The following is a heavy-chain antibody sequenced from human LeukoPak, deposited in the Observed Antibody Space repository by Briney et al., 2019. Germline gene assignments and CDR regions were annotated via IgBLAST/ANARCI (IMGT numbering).Heavy chain of an antibody. V-gene: IGHV1-3*02. D-gene: IGHD6-25*01. J-gene: IGHJ4*02. CDR1: GYTFTNYA. Sequence: GASVKVSCKASGYTFTNYAIHWVRQAPGRRLEWMGWSNGANGNTEYSPAFQGRVSITRDTSASTAYMELSSLSSEDMDIYYCARGIHSGAWLTDYWGQGTLVTVS. CDR3: ARGIHSGAWLTDY. CDR2: SNGANGNT.